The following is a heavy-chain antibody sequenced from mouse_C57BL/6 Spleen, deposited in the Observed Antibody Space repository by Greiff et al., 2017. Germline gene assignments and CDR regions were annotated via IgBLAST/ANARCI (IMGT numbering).Heavy chain of an antibody. Sequence: QVQLKQPGAELVKPGASVKLSCKASGYTFTSYWMHWVKQRPGQGLEWIGMIHPNSGSTNYNEKFKSKATLTVDKSSSTAYMQLSSLTSEDSAVYYCARIYYGYDDGYAMDYWGQGTSVTVSS. CDR3: ARIYYGYDDGYAMDY. D-gene: IGHD2-2*01. J-gene: IGHJ4*01. V-gene: IGHV1-64*01. CDR1: GYTFTSYW. CDR2: IHPNSGST.